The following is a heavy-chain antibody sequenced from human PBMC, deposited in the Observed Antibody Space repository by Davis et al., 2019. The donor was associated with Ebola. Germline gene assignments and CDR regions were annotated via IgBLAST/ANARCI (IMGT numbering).Heavy chain of an antibody. CDR2: IIPIFGTT. J-gene: IGHJ4*02. D-gene: IGHD6-19*01. Sequence: SVKVSCKASGGTFSRYAITWVRQAPGQGLEWMGGIIPIFGTTAYAQKFQGRVTITTDTSASTAYLDLSSLRSDDTAVFYCARATFGYNSGWYADYWGQGTLVTVSS. CDR1: GGTFSRYA. V-gene: IGHV1-69*05. CDR3: ARATFGYNSGWYADY.